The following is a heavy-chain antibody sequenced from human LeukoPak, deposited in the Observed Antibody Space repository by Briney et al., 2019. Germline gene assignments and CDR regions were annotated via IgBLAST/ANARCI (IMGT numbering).Heavy chain of an antibody. D-gene: IGHD3-22*01. CDR3: AKAYGSNGYYQLPIDF. CDR1: GFTFSSYG. V-gene: IGHV3-30*02. CDR2: MWYDGSHR. J-gene: IGHJ4*02. Sequence: GGSLRLSCAASGFTFSSYGMHWVRQAPGKGLEWVAFMWYDGSHRYYADSVKGRFTISRDNSRNTLYLQLNALRAEDTAVYYCAKAYGSNGYYQLPIDFWGQGTLVTVSS.